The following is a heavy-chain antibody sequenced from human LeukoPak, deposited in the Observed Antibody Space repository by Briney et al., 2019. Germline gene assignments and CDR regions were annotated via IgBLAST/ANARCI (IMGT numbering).Heavy chain of an antibody. V-gene: IGHV3-74*03. CDR3: AKDILNDNSGYLELDC. CDR2: MSTDGSST. J-gene: IGHJ4*02. CDR1: GFTFSSYW. D-gene: IGHD3-22*01. Sequence: GGSLRLSCGASGFTFSSYWMHWVRQAPGKGLVWVSSMSTDGSSTTYAESVRGRFTISRDNAKNTLYLQMNSLRVEDTALYYCAKDILNDNSGYLELDCWGQGTLVTVSS.